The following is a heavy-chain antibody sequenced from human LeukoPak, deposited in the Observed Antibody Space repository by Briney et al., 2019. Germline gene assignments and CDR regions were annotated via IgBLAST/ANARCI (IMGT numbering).Heavy chain of an antibody. J-gene: IGHJ4*02. CDR3: AKTQGYYDC. D-gene: IGHD3-22*01. CDR1: GFTFSSYG. CDR2: IGVGGTT. Sequence: GGSLRLSCKASGFTFSSYGMNWVRQAPGKGLEWVSGIGVGGTTYYADSVKGRFTISRDTSKNTLYLQMNSLRAEDTAVYYCAKTQGYYDCWGQGTLVTVSS. V-gene: IGHV3-23*01.